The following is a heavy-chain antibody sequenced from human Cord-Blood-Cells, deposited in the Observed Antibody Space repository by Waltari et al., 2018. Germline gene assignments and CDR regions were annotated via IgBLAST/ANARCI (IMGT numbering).Heavy chain of an antibody. Sequence: QVQLVQSGAEVKKHGSSVKVSCKASGGTFSSDACRVVRQAPGQGLEWMGGIIPIFGTANYAQKFQGRVTITADESTSTAYMELSSLRSEDTAVYYCAIYAGLRSPFDYWGQGTLVTVSS. V-gene: IGHV1-69*01. CDR1: GGTFSSDA. CDR2: IIPIFGTA. J-gene: IGHJ4*02. D-gene: IGHD5-12*01. CDR3: AIYAGLRSPFDY.